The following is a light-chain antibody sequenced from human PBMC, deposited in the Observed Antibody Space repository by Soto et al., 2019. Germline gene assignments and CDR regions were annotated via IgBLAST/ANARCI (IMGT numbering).Light chain of an antibody. CDR3: LQNNSYPVT. Sequence: DIQMTQSPSSLSASVGDRVTITCRASQGIRHDLGWYQQKPGKASKRLTYSASSLQSGVPSRFSGSGSGTEFTLTISSLQPEDFATYYCLQNNSYPVTFGQGTNVDIK. CDR1: QGIRHD. CDR2: SAS. J-gene: IGKJ1*01. V-gene: IGKV1-17*01.